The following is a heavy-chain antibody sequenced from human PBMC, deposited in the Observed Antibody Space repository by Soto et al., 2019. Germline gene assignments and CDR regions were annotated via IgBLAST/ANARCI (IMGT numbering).Heavy chain of an antibody. CDR1: GFTFSSYG. D-gene: IGHD1-26*01. Sequence: GGSLRLSCAASGFTFSSYGMHWVRQAPGKGLEWVAVISYDGSNKYYADSVKGRFTISRDNSKNTLYLQMNSLRAEDTAVYYCARALIVGATWLDYWGQGTLVTVSS. CDR2: ISYDGSNK. J-gene: IGHJ4*02. V-gene: IGHV3-30*03. CDR3: ARALIVGATWLDY.